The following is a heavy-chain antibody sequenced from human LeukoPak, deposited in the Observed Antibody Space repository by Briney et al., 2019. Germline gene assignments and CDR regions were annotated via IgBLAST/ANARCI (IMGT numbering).Heavy chain of an antibody. Sequence: GGSLRLSCAASGFTFSSYEMTWVRQAPGKGLEWVSHIFVSGNTAYYADSVKGRFTISRDNAKNTLYLQMSSLRAEDTAVYYCAREGATDWYFHLWGRGTLVTVSS. CDR2: IFVSGNTA. V-gene: IGHV3-48*03. D-gene: IGHD5-12*01. J-gene: IGHJ2*01. CDR1: GFTFSSYE. CDR3: AREGATDWYFHL.